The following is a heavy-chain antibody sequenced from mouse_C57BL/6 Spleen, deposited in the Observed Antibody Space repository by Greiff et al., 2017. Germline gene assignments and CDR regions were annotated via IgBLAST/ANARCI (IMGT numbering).Heavy chain of an antibody. CDR1: GYTFTSYW. CDR2: IDPTDSYT. V-gene: IGHV1-59*01. Sequence: QVQLQQPGAELVRPGTSVKLSCKASGYTFTSYWMHWVKQRPGQGLEWIGVIDPTDSYTNYNQKFTSKATLTVDKSSSTAYMQLSSLTSEDSAVYYGARSDDGNSGDWYFDFWGTGTTVTVSS. J-gene: IGHJ1*03. CDR3: ARSDDGNSGDWYFDF. D-gene: IGHD2-3*01.